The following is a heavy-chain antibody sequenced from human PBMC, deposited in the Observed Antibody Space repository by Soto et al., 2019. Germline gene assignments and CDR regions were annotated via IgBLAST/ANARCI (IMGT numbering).Heavy chain of an antibody. CDR1: GGSISSYY. CDR2: IYYSGST. J-gene: IGHJ4*02. Sequence: ASETLSLTCTVSGGSISSYYWSWIRQPPGKGLEWIGYIYYSGSTNYNPSLKSRVTISVDTSKNQFSLKLSSVTAADTAVYYCASSVGYCSSTSCYREGYFDYWGQGTLVTVSS. D-gene: IGHD2-2*03. CDR3: ASSVGYCSSTSCYREGYFDY. V-gene: IGHV4-59*01.